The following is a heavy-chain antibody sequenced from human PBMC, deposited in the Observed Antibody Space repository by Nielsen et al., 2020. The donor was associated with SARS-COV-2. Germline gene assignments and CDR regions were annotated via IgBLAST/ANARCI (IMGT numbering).Heavy chain of an antibody. D-gene: IGHD5-12*01. V-gene: IGHV4-4*02. CDR3: ARVDRRATFDY. J-gene: IGHJ4*02. Sequence: WIRQPPGKGLEWIGEIYHSGSTNYNPSLKSRVTISVDTSKNQFSLKLSSVTAADTAVYYCARVDRRATFDYWGQGTLVTVSS. CDR2: IYHSGST.